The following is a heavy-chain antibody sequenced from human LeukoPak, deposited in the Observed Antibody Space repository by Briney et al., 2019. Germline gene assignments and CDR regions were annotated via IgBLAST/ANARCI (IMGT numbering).Heavy chain of an antibody. J-gene: IGHJ6*03. CDR3: ARTSSSSSFYYYYYYMDV. CDR1: GLIFKTYG. D-gene: IGHD6-6*01. V-gene: IGHV3-NL1*01. CDR2: IYSGGST. Sequence: GGSLRLSCAASGLIFKTYGMHWVRQAPGKGLEWVSVIYSGGSTYYADSVKDRFTISRDNSKNTLYLQMNSLRAEDTAVYYCARTSSSSSFYYYYYYMDVWGKGTTVTVSS.